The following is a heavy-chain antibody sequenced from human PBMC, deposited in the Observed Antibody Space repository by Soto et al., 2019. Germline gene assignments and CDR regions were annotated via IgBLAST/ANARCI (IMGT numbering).Heavy chain of an antibody. J-gene: IGHJ4*02. CDR3: AKSPNFYCSSPNCYKYYFDH. CDR2: ISYDGSEK. CDR1: GFTFNTYG. V-gene: IGHV3-30*18. D-gene: IGHD2-2*02. Sequence: GGSLRLSCAASGFTFNTYGMHWVRQAPGKGLEWVAVISYDGSEKYYVDSAKGRFTISKDNSKNTLYLQMNSPRPEDTAVYYCAKSPNFYCSSPNCYKYYFDHWGQGTRVTVSS.